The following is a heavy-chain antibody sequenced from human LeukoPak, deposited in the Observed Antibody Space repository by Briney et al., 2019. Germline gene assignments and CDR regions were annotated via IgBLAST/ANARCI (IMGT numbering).Heavy chain of an antibody. J-gene: IGHJ6*03. CDR2: IYTSGST. D-gene: IGHD3-22*01. Sequence: PSETLSLTCTVSGGSISSGSYYWSWIRQPAGKGLEWIGRIYTSGSTNYNPSLKSRVTISVDTSKNQFSLKLSSVTAADTAVYYCARVPTNYYDRYYYYYMDVWGKGTTVTISS. V-gene: IGHV4-61*02. CDR3: ARVPTNYYDRYYYYYMDV. CDR1: GGSISSGSYY.